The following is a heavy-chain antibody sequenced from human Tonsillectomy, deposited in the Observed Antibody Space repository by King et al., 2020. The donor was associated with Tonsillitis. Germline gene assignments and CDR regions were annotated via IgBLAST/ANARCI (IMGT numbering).Heavy chain of an antibody. D-gene: IGHD6-13*01. CDR1: GYPFTRFW. J-gene: IGHJ4*02. CDR2: NFPGDSDT. Sequence: VQLVQSGAEVKKPGESLKISCKGSGYPFTRFWIGWVRQMPGKGLEWMGVNFPGDSDTRYSPSFQGQVTISSDKSISTVYLQWSSLKASDTAIYYCAASGGKAAPWIDNWGQGTLVTVSS. CDR3: AASGGKAAPWIDN. V-gene: IGHV5-51*03.